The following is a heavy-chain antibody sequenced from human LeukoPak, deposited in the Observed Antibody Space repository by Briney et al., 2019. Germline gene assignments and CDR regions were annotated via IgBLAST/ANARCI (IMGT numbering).Heavy chain of an antibody. CDR2: ISSSSSYI. CDR1: GFTFSSYS. V-gene: IGHV3-21*01. J-gene: IGHJ4*02. Sequence: PGGSLRLSCAASGFTFSSYSMNWVRQAPGKGLEWVSSISSSSSYIYYADSVKGRFTISRDNAKNSLYLQMNSLRAEDTAVYYCARGPDYDFWSGYLSFDYWGQGTLVTVSS. D-gene: IGHD3-3*01. CDR3: ARGPDYDFWSGYLSFDY.